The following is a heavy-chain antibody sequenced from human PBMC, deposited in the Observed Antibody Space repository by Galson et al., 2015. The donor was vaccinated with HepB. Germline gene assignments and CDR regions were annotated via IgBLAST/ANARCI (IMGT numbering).Heavy chain of an antibody. CDR2: ISYDGSNK. CDR3: ARWDCSGGSCYQNDGDYFDY. Sequence: SLRLSCAASGFTFSSYAMHWVRQAPGKGLEWVAVISYDGSNKYYADSVKGRFTISRDNSKNTLYLQMNSLRAEDTAVYYCARWDCSGGSCYQNDGDYFDYWGQGTMVTVSS. V-gene: IGHV3-30-3*01. D-gene: IGHD2-15*01. CDR1: GFTFSSYA. J-gene: IGHJ4*03.